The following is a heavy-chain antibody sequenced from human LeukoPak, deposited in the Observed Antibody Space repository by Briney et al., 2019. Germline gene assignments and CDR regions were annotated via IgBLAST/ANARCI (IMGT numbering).Heavy chain of an antibody. D-gene: IGHD4-11*01. CDR3: ARDGPGDYSKSLDV. J-gene: IGHJ6*04. Sequence: PSETLSLTCTVSGGSISSSSYYWGWIRQPPGKGLEWIGSIHYSGSTYYNPSLQSRVTISVDTSKNQFSLKLSSVTAADTAVYYCARDGPGDYSKSLDVWGKGTTVTVSS. CDR2: IHYSGST. CDR1: GGSISSSSYY. V-gene: IGHV4-39*07.